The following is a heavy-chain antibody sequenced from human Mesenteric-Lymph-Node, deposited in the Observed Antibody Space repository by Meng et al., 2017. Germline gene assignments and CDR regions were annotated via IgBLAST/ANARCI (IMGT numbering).Heavy chain of an antibody. V-gene: IGHV3-53*02. CDR1: GFSVSSTY. CDR2: IYSGGNT. Sequence: EVQLVETGGSLIQPGGSLRLSCAVSGFSVSSTYMSWVRQAPGRGLEWVSIIYSGGNTYYADSVKGRFTISRDNAKNTLYLQMNSLRAEDTAVYYCARGSNWNYDWGQGTLVTVSS. D-gene: IGHD1-7*01. CDR3: ARGSNWNYD. J-gene: IGHJ4*02.